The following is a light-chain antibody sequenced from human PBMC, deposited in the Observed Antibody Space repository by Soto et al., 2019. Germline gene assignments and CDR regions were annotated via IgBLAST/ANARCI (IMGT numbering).Light chain of an antibody. CDR2: GAS. Sequence: EIVMTQSPAILSVSPGERATLSCRASQSVSSNLAWFQQKPGQTPRLLFNGASTRATGIPARFSGSGSGTDFTLTITRLEPEDFAVYHCQQYDGSPRTFGQGTKVDIK. V-gene: IGKV3D-15*01. CDR1: QSVSSN. J-gene: IGKJ1*01. CDR3: QQYDGSPRT.